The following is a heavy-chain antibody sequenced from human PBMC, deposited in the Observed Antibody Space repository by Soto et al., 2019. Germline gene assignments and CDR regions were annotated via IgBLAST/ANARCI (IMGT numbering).Heavy chain of an antibody. CDR2: INPSGGST. D-gene: IGHD3-22*01. Sequence: ASVKVSCKASGDTFSTYTITWVRQAPGQGLEWMGIINPSGGSTSYAQKFQGRVTMTRDTSTSTVYMELSSLRSEDTAVYYCARVLGSYDSSGYYGAWGQGTLVTVSS. CDR1: GDTFSTYT. CDR3: ARVLGSYDSSGYYGA. V-gene: IGHV1-46*01. J-gene: IGHJ5*02.